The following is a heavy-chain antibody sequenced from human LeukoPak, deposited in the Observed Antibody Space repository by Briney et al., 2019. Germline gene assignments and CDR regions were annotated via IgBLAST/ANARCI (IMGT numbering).Heavy chain of an antibody. CDR2: ISSSSSYI. D-gene: IGHD2-15*01. Sequence: GGSLRLSCAASGFTFSSYSMNWVRQAPGKGLEWVSSISSSSSYIYYADSVKGRFTISRDNAKNSLYLQMNSLRAEDTAVYYCARRALGYCSGGSCYPFDYWGQGTLVTVSS. CDR3: ARRALGYCSGGSCYPFDY. CDR1: GFTFSSYS. J-gene: IGHJ4*02. V-gene: IGHV3-21*04.